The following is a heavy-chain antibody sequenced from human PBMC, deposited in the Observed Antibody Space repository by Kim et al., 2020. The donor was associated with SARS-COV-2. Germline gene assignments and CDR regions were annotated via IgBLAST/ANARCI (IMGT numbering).Heavy chain of an antibody. CDR2: IRSKAYGGTT. D-gene: IGHD2-2*01. CDR3: TRDSPAYEVVPAAVYGMDV. Sequence: GGSLRLSCTASGFTFGDYAMSWVRQAPGKGLEGVGFIRSKAYGGTTEYAASVKGRFTISRDDSKSIAYLQMNSLKTEDTAVYYCTRDSPAYEVVPAAVYGMDVWGQGTTVTVSS. J-gene: IGHJ6*02. CDR1: GFTFGDYA. V-gene: IGHV3-49*04.